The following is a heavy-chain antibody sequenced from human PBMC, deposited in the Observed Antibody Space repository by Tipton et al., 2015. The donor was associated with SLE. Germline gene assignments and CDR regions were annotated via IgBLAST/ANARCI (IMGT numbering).Heavy chain of an antibody. V-gene: IGHV4-61*02. CDR1: GASVSSRFPQ. CDR3: ARDHYGSLDY. CDR2: SSGSD. D-gene: IGHD3-16*01. J-gene: IGHJ4*02. Sequence: TLSLTCTVYGASVSSRFPQWSWVRRPAGEGLEWIGHSSGSDTYNPSLKSRVTISVDTSKNQFSLKMNSVTAADTAVYYCARDHYGSLDYWGQGMLVTVSS.